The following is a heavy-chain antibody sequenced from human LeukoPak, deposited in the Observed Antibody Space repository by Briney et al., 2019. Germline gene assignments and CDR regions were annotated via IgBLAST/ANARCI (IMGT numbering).Heavy chain of an antibody. J-gene: IGHJ4*02. V-gene: IGHV4-34*01. CDR3: ARGLAAAGTGY. CDR2: INHSGST. D-gene: IGHD6-13*01. CDR1: GGSFSGYY. Sequence: SETLSLTCAVYGGSFSGYYWSWIRQPPGKGLEWIGEINHSGSTNYNPPLKSRVTISVDTSKNQFSLKLSSVTAADTAVYYCARGLAAAGTGYWGQGTLVTVSS.